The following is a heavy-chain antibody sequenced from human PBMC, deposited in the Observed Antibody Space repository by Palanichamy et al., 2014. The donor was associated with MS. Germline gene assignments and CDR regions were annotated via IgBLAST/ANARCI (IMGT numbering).Heavy chain of an antibody. CDR1: GGSISSGDYY. V-gene: IGHV4-30-4*01. D-gene: IGHD6-13*01. CDR2: IYYSGST. J-gene: IGHJ4*02. CDR3: ARVTSGYSSSHLYYFDY. Sequence: QVQLQESGPGLVKPSQTLSLTCTVSGGSISSGDYYWSWIRQPPGKGLEWIRYIYYSGSTYYNPSLKSRVTISVDTSKNQFSLKLSSVTAADTAVYYCARVTSGYSSSHLYYFDYWGQGTLVTVSS.